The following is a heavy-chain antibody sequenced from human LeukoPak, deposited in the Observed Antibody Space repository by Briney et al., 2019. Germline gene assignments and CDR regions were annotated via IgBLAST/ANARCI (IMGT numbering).Heavy chain of an antibody. Sequence: GGSLRLSCAASGFTFSSYSMNWVRQAPGKGLEWVSYISSSSSTIYYADSVKGRFTISRDNAKNSLYLQMNSLRAEDTAVYYCARELRFGEQSIDYWGQGTLVTVSS. D-gene: IGHD3-10*01. CDR2: ISSSSSTI. V-gene: IGHV3-48*04. CDR3: ARELRFGEQSIDY. CDR1: GFTFSSYS. J-gene: IGHJ4*02.